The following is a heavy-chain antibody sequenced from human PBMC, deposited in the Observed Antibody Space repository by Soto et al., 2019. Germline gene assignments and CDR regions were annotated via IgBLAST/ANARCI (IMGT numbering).Heavy chain of an antibody. J-gene: IGHJ4*02. CDR3: ARETYSNYGGWIDF. CDR1: GGSISSNNW. Sequence: QMQLQASGPRLVKPSGTLSLTCTVSGGSISSNNWWTWVRQPPGKGLEWIGEIYHSGDTNYRSSLESRVSISVDKSKNQISLRLNSVTAADTAVYYCARETYSNYGGWIDFRGQGALVTVSS. V-gene: IGHV4-4*02. CDR2: IYHSGDT. D-gene: IGHD4-4*01.